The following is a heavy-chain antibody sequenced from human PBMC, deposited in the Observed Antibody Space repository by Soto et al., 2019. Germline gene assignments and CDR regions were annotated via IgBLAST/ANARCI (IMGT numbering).Heavy chain of an antibody. J-gene: IGHJ4*02. CDR3: AKDRSCSGGSCYSALDY. CDR1: GFTFSSYA. Sequence: GGSLRLSCAASGFTFSSYAMSWVRQAPGKGLEWVSAISGSGGSTYYADSVKGRFTISRDNSKNTLYLQMNSLRAEDTAVYSCAKDRSCSGGSCYSALDYWGQGTLVTVSS. V-gene: IGHV3-23*01. D-gene: IGHD2-15*01. CDR2: ISGSGGST.